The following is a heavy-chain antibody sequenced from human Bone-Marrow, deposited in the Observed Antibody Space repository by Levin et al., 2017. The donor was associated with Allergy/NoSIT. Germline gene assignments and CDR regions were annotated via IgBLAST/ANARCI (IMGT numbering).Heavy chain of an antibody. V-gene: IGHV3-7*01. Sequence: PGGSLRLSCAASGFTFSDYWMSWVRQAPGKGLEWVANIKKDGSEKYYMDSVKGRFTISRDNANNSLYLHMKSLTAEDTAVYYCARMYSDIYYGSWGYWGQGKLVTVSS. CDR2: IKKDGSEK. CDR3: ARMYSDIYYGSWGY. J-gene: IGHJ4*02. CDR1: GFTFSDYW. D-gene: IGHD1-26*01.